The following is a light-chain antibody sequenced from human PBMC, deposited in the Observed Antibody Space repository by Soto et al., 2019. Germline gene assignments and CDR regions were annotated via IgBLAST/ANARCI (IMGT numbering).Light chain of an antibody. J-gene: IGKJ1*01. CDR1: QSISSW. CDR2: KAS. V-gene: IGKV1-5*03. CDR3: QQYNSYSPWT. Sequence: DIQMTQSPSTLSASVGDRVTITCRASQSISSWLAWYQQKPWKAPKLLIYKASSLESGVPSRFSGSGSGTEFTLTSSSLQPDDFATYYCQQYNSYSPWTFGQGTKVEIK.